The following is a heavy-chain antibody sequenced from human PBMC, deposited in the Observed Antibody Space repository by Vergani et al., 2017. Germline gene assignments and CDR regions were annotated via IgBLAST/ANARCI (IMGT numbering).Heavy chain of an antibody. D-gene: IGHD5-18*01. CDR3: ARDGYSYGFLGGYYYYYGMDV. CDR1: GFTFDDYA. V-gene: IGHV3-9*01. Sequence: EVQLVESGGGLVQPGRSLRLSCAASGFTFDDYAMHWVRQAPGKGLEWVSGISWNSGSIGYADSVKGRFTISRDNAKNSLYLQMNSLRAEDTALYYCARDGYSYGFLGGYYYYYGMDVWGQGTTVTVSS. CDR2: ISWNSGSI. J-gene: IGHJ6*02.